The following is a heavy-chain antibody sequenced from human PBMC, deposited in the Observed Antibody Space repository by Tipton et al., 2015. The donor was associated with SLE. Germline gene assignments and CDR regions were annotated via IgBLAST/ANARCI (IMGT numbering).Heavy chain of an antibody. CDR2: INNDESNA. CDR3: ARGGYDHAWDY. CDR1: GFTVSPIS. Sequence: SLRLSCTASGFTVSPISMSWVRQAPGKGLVWVSRINNDESNAIYAGSVEGRFTVSRDNTKNTLYLQMNSLRAEGTAVYYCARGGYDHAWDYWGQGTLVTVSS. D-gene: IGHD1-1*01. J-gene: IGHJ4*02. V-gene: IGHV3-74*01.